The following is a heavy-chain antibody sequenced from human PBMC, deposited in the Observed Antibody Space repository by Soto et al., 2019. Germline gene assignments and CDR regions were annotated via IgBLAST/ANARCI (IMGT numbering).Heavy chain of an antibody. CDR2: ISAYNGNT. CDR3: ARGYYYDSSGYIGNWFDP. J-gene: IGHJ5*02. V-gene: IGHV1-18*01. Sequence: QVQLVQSGAVVKKPGASVEVSCKASGYTFTSYGISWVRQAPGQGLEWMGWISAYNGNTNYAQKLQGRVTMTTDTSTSTAYMELRSLRSDDTAVYYCARGYYYDSSGYIGNWFDPWGQGTLVTVSS. D-gene: IGHD3-22*01. CDR1: GYTFTSYG.